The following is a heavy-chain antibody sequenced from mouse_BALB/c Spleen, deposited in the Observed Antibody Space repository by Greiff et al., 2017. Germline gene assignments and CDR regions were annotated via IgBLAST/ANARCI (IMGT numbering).Heavy chain of an antibody. CDR1: GYSITSGYY. CDR3: ARDNSLLRRGFDY. CDR2: ISYDGSN. J-gene: IGHJ2*01. Sequence: ESGPGLVKPSQSLSLTCSVTGYSITSGYYWNWIRQFPGNKLEWMGYISYDGSNNYNPSLKNRISITRDTSKNQFFLKLNSVTTEDTATYYCARDNSLLRRGFDYWGQGTTLTVSS. V-gene: IGHV3-6*02. D-gene: IGHD1-2*01.